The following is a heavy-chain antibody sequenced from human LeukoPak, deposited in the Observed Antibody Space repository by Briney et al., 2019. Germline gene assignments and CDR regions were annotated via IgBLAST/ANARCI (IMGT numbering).Heavy chain of an antibody. CDR2: INHSGST. V-gene: IGHV4-34*01. J-gene: IGHJ3*02. Sequence: PSETLSLTCAVYGGSFNGYYWSWIRQPPGMGLEWIGEINHSGSTNYNPSLKSRVTISVDTSKNQFSLKLSSLTAADTAVYYCARGYSYGYYAFDIWGQGTMVTVSS. D-gene: IGHD5-18*01. CDR3: ARGYSYGYYAFDI. CDR1: GGSFNGYY.